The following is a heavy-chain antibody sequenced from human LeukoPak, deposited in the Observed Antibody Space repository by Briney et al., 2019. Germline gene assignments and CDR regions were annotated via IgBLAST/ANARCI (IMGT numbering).Heavy chain of an antibody. CDR3: AKDETPRNKVSDAFDI. CDR1: GFTSSDFA. D-gene: IGHD1/OR15-1a*01. V-gene: IGHV3-23*01. CDR2: IGGTGGDT. Sequence: GSLCPSRAASGFTSSDFAMIWVCQAPGKGLGWVSTIGGTGGDTYYADSAKGRFTISRANSENTLFLQLNRLRAEDTAVYYCAKDETPRNKVSDAFDIWGQGTMVTVSS. J-gene: IGHJ3*02.